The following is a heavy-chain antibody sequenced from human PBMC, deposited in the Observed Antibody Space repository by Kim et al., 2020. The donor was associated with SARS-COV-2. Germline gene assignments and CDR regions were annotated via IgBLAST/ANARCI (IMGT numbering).Heavy chain of an antibody. CDR1: GFTFDDYA. Sequence: GGSLRLSCAASGFTFDDYAMHWVRQAPGKGLEWVSGISWNSGSIGYADSVKGRFTISRDNAKNSLYLQMNSLRAEDTALYYCAKDDRYDFWSRFDPWGQGTLVTVSS. J-gene: IGHJ5*02. V-gene: IGHV3-9*01. D-gene: IGHD3-3*01. CDR2: ISWNSGSI. CDR3: AKDDRYDFWSRFDP.